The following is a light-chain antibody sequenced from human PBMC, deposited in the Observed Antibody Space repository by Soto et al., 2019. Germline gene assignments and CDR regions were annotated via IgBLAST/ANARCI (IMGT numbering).Light chain of an antibody. Sequence: QSVLTQPPSVSGAPGQRVIISCTGSTTNIGAGYDVPWYQHLPGTGPKLLIYGNNNRPSVVPDRFSGSKSGTSASLAITGLQAADEADYYCQSYDSSLSVVFGGGTKVTVL. CDR3: QSYDSSLSVV. CDR1: TTNIGAGYD. V-gene: IGLV1-40*01. J-gene: IGLJ2*01. CDR2: GNN.